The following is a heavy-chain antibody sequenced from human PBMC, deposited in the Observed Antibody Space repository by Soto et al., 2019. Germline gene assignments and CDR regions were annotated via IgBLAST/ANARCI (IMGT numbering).Heavy chain of an antibody. Sequence: GGSLRLSCAASGFTFSSYAMSWVRQAPGKGLEWVSTISGSGGSTYYADSVKGRFTISRDNSKNTLYLQMNSLRAEDTAVYYCAKDCSSTSCYLYWGQGTLVTVSS. CDR1: GFTFSSYA. J-gene: IGHJ4*02. V-gene: IGHV3-23*01. CDR3: AKDCSSTSCYLY. D-gene: IGHD2-2*01. CDR2: ISGSGGST.